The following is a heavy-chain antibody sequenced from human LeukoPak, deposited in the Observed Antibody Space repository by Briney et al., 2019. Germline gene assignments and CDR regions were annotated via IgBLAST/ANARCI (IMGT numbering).Heavy chain of an antibody. V-gene: IGHV4-39*01. CDR1: GGSISSESYY. Sequence: SETLSLTCSVSGGSISSESYYWGWIRQSPGKGLEWIGNAFYSGRAYCNPSLKSRVTISVGTSKSQFSLKVTSAIAADTAVYYCAGSFGAATGSLDYWGQGILVTVSS. CDR2: AFYSGRA. CDR3: AGSFGAATGSLDY. J-gene: IGHJ4*02. D-gene: IGHD3-16*01.